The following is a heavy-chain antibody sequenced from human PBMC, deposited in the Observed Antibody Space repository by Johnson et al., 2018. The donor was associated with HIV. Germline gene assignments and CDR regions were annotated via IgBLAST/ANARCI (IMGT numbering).Heavy chain of an antibody. CDR3: ARGWEYCSSTSCTTPDAFDI. D-gene: IGHD2-2*01. Sequence: VQLVESGGGLVKPGGSLRLSCAASGFPFSTSWMHWVCQAPERGLEWVADIKGDGNEKYYVDSVKGRLTISRDNAKNSLYLQMNSLRAEDTAVYYCARGWEYCSSTSCTTPDAFDIWGQGTMVTVSS. CDR1: GFPFSTSW. CDR2: IKGDGNEK. V-gene: IGHV3-52*01. J-gene: IGHJ3*02.